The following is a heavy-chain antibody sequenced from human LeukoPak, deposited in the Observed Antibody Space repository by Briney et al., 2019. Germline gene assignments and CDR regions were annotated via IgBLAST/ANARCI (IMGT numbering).Heavy chain of an antibody. CDR1: GFTFSSYA. D-gene: IGHD5-24*01. V-gene: IGHV3-48*01. CDR3: AREDGDAYNFFDY. J-gene: IGHJ4*02. Sequence: GGPLRLSCAASGFTFSSYAMSWVRQAPGKGLEWVSYISSSSSSIFDADSVKGRFTSSRDNAKNSLYLQMNSLTAEDTAVYYCAREDGDAYNFFDYWGQGTLVTVSS. CDR2: ISSSSSSI.